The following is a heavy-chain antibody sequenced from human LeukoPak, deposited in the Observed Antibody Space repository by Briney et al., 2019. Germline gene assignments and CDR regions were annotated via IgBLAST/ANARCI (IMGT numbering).Heavy chain of an antibody. CDR3: ARAVAATGGVGY. D-gene: IGHD2-15*01. V-gene: IGHV3-21*01. CDR2: ISSSSSYI. J-gene: IGHJ4*02. Sequence: GGSLRLSCAASGFTFSSYSMNWVRQAPGKGLEWVSSISSSSSYIYYAASVKGRFTISRDNAKNSLYLQMNSLRAEDTAVYYCARAVAATGGVGYWGQGTLVTVSS. CDR1: GFTFSSYS.